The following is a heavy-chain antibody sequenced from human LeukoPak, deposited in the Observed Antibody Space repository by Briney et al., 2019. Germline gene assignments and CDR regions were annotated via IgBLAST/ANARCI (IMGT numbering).Heavy chain of an antibody. D-gene: IGHD6-19*01. CDR3: AKGVAVASPYYFDY. J-gene: IGHJ4*02. CDR2: ISGSGSST. V-gene: IGHV3-23*01. CDR1: GFTFSSYA. Sequence: GGSLRLSCAASGFTFSSYAMSWVRQAPGKGLEWVSPISGSGSSTYYADSVKGRFTISRDNSKDTLYLQMNSLRAEDTAVYYCAKGVAVASPYYFDYWGQGTLVTVSS.